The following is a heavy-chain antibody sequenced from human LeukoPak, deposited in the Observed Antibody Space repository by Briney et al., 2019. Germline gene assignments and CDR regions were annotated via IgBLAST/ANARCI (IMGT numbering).Heavy chain of an antibody. J-gene: IGHJ4*02. Sequence: GGSLRLSCAASGFTFSSYWMSWVRQAPGKGLEWVANIKQDGSEKYYVDSVKGRFTISRDNAKDSLYLQMNSLRAEDTAVYYCAREIVGAARGRFDYWGQGTLVTVSS. D-gene: IGHD1-26*01. CDR3: AREIVGAARGRFDY. V-gene: IGHV3-7*01. CDR1: GFTFSSYW. CDR2: IKQDGSEK.